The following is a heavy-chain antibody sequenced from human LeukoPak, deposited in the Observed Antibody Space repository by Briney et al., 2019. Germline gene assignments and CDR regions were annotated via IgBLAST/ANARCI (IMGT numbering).Heavy chain of an antibody. V-gene: IGHV4-39*07. J-gene: IGHJ4*02. Sequence: SETLSLTCTVSSGSISSSSYYWGWIRQPPGKGLEWIGSIYYSGSTYYNPSLKSRVTISVDTSKNQFSLKLSSVTAADTAVYYCARGVAVAGMWYWGQGTLVTVSS. CDR2: IYYSGST. CDR3: ARGVAVAGMWY. D-gene: IGHD6-19*01. CDR1: SGSISSSSYY.